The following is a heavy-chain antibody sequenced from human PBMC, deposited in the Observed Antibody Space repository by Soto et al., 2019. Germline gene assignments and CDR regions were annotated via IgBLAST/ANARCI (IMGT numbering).Heavy chain of an antibody. V-gene: IGHV4-38-2*02. CDR1: GYSINSGYY. J-gene: IGHJ5*02. CDR2: IYHSGST. Sequence: SETLSLTCAVSGYSINSGYYWGWIRQPPGKGLEWIGSIYHSGSTYYNPSLKSRVTISVDTSKNQFSLKLSSVTAADTAVYYCAREGGYCSSTSCYDWFDPWGQGTLVTVSS. CDR3: AREGGYCSSTSCYDWFDP. D-gene: IGHD2-2*01.